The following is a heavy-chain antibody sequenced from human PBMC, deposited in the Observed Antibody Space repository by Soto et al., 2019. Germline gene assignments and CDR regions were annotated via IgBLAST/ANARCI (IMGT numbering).Heavy chain of an antibody. D-gene: IGHD4-17*01. Sequence: TSETLSLTCSVSGGFVSSTSYHWSWIRLSPGRGLEWIGYISYSGNTDYNPSLESRVTMLLDTSTNQFSMSLSSVTAADTAIYYCARQLGSTVFDYWGQGTLVTVSS. CDR1: GGFVSSTSYH. V-gene: IGHV4-61*01. J-gene: IGHJ4*02. CDR2: ISYSGNT. CDR3: ARQLGSTVFDY.